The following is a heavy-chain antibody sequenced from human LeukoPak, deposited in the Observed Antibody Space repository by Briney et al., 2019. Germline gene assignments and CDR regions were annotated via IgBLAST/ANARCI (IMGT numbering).Heavy chain of an antibody. CDR1: GFTFSSYA. Sequence: PGGSLRLSCAASGFTFSSYAMPWVRQAPGKGLEWVAVISYDGSNKYYADSVKGRFTISRDNSKNTLYLQMNSLRAEDTAVYYCARTGSLKSNSYSSGWYLRYWGQGTLVTVSS. CDR3: ARTGSLKSNSYSSGWYLRY. D-gene: IGHD6-19*01. J-gene: IGHJ4*02. CDR2: ISYDGSNK. V-gene: IGHV3-30*01.